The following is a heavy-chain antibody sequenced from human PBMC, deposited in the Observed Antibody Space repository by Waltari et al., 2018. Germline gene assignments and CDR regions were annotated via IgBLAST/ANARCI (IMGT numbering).Heavy chain of an antibody. Sequence: VQLLESGGGLVQSGGSLRLSCAASGFTFRSYAMNWVRQAPGKGVEWVSVSSGRCGSTDYADSVKGRFTISRDNSKNTLYLQMNNLRVEDTAVYYCASSLYGDYTQIWGRVFDYWGQGTLVTVSS. D-gene: IGHD4-17*01. J-gene: IGHJ4*02. CDR2: SSGRCGST. CDR3: ASSLYGDYTQIWGRVFDY. CDR1: GFTFRSYA. V-gene: IGHV3-23*01.